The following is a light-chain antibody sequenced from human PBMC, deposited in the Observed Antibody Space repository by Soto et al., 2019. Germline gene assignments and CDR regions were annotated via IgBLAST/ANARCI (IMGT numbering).Light chain of an antibody. V-gene: IGKV1-33*01. CDR2: DAS. CDR1: QDISNY. J-gene: IGKJ4*01. CDR3: HEYDNLLPRS. Sequence: VRDRVTIPCQESQDISNYLNCYQQKPGKAPKLLIYDASNLETGVPSRFSGICSGTAFTYTSSRFQPEDIATFYIHEYDNLLPRSFGGGTKVDIK.